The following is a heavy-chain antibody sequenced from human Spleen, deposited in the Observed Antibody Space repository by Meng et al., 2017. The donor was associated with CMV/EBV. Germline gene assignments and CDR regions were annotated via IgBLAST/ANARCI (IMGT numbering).Heavy chain of an antibody. D-gene: IGHD3-16*01. Sequence: SVKVSCKASGYTFTSHYINWVRQAPGQGLEWMGIINPGGGSTNYAQKFLGRVTMTRDTSTSTVYMELSSLRSEDTAVYYCARDGGDQQYYFDSWGQGTLVTVSS. CDR2: INPGGGST. V-gene: IGHV1-46*01. CDR1: GYTFTSHY. J-gene: IGHJ4*02. CDR3: ARDGGDQQYYFDS.